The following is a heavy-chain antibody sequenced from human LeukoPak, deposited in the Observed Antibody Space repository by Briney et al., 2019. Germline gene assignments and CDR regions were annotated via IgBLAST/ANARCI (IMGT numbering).Heavy chain of an antibody. D-gene: IGHD2-15*01. Sequence: ASVKVSCKASGYXFTSYGMSWVRQAPGQGLEWMGWISAYNGNTNYAQKLQGRVTMTTDTSTSTAYMELRSLRSDDTAVYYCARDPPDCSGGSCYSPDYYYYGMDVWGQGTTVTVSS. J-gene: IGHJ6*02. V-gene: IGHV1-18*01. CDR3: ARDPPDCSGGSCYSPDYYYYGMDV. CDR1: GYXFTSYG. CDR2: ISAYNGNT.